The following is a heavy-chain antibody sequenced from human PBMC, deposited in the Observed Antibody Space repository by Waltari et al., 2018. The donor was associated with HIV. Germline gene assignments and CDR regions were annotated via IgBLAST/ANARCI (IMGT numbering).Heavy chain of an antibody. Sequence: QVKLKQSGPGLVEASHSIFLSCVISGASVSSDTAVWNWVRQSPAGGLQWLGKTYYRSEWHHVSAVALKGRMVINSDTEKNQFSLHLSSVTPGDTATYYCVRDSYGFDTWGEGTLVTVPP. V-gene: IGHV6-1*01. CDR3: VRDSYGFDT. D-gene: IGHD5-18*01. J-gene: IGHJ5*02. CDR2: TYYRSEWHH. CDR1: GASVSSDTAV.